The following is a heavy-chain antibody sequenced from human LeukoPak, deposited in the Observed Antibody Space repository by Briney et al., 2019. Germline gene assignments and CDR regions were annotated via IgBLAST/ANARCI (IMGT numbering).Heavy chain of an antibody. V-gene: IGHV3-53*01. J-gene: IGHJ4*02. CDR1: GFTVSSNY. Sequence: GGSLRLSCATSGFTVSSNYMSWVRQAPGKGLEWVSVIYDSGTTYYADSVKGRFLIFRDTSKNTVDLRMNSLRVEDTAVYYCAGRRSSGWYAYWGQGTLVTVSS. D-gene: IGHD6-19*01. CDR2: IYDSGTT. CDR3: AGRRSSGWYAY.